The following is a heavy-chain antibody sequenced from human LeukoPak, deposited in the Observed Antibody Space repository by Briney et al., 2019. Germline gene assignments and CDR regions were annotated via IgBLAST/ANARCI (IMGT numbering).Heavy chain of an antibody. CDR1: GASITSSNYY. CDR3: ARVTNDYYYYYMDV. CDR2: IYYNGVT. V-gene: IGHV4-39*07. J-gene: IGHJ6*03. D-gene: IGHD1/OR15-1a*01. Sequence: SETLSLTCSVSGASITSSNYYWLWLRKPPGKGLEWIGSIYYNGVTYYNLSLKSRVTVSVDTSKYQCSLRLSSVTAADTAVYYCARVTNDYYYYYMDVWGKGTTVTVSS.